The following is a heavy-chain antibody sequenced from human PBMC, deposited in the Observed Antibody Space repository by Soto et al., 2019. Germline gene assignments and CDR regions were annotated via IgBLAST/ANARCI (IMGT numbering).Heavy chain of an antibody. CDR2: IYNSATT. Sequence: SETLSLTCSVSGGSISSGESYWGWIRQPPGKGLEWIGTIYNSATTYYNPSLKSRVTISVDTSKNQFSLKLSSVTVADTAVYYCARDPAPWGQGALVTVSS. J-gene: IGHJ5*02. CDR3: ARDPAP. V-gene: IGHV4-39*07. CDR1: GGSISSGESY.